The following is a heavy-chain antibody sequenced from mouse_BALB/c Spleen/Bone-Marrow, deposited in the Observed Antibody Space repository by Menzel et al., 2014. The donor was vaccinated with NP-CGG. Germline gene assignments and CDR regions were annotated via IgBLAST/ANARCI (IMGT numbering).Heavy chain of an antibody. V-gene: IGHV5-9-3*01. CDR1: GFTFSSYA. CDR2: ISSGGSYT. D-gene: IGHD2-3*01. CDR3: ARQGDGYFEY. J-gene: IGHJ2*01. Sequence: EVKLVESGGGLVKPGGSLKLSCAASGFTFSSYAMSWVRQTPEKRLEWVATISSGGSYTYYPDSVKGRFTISRDNGKNTLYLQMSSLRSEDTAPYYCARQGDGYFEYWGQSTTLTVSS.